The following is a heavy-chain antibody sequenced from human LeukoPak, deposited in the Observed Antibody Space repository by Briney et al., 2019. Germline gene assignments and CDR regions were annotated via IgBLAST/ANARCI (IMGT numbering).Heavy chain of an antibody. Sequence: SETLSLTCTASGGSVSSGSYYWSWIRQPPGKGLEWIGYIYYSGSTNYNPSLKSRVTISVDTSKNQFSLKLSSVTAADTAVYYCARLWDSAFDIWGQGTMVTVSS. CDR3: ARLWDSAFDI. CDR1: GGSVSSGSYY. V-gene: IGHV4-61*01. CDR2: IYYSGST. D-gene: IGHD1-26*01. J-gene: IGHJ3*02.